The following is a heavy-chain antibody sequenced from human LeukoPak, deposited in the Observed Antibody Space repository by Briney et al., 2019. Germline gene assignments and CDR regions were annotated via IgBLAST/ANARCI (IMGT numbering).Heavy chain of an antibody. Sequence: ASVKVSCKASGYTLTSYDINWVRQATGQGLEWMGWMNPNSGNTGYAQKFQGRVTMTRNTSISTAYMELSSLRSEDTAVYYCARGYPGYYYYYYMDVWGKGTTVTVSS. V-gene: IGHV1-8*01. CDR3: ARGYPGYYYYYYMDV. D-gene: IGHD1-14*01. CDR2: MNPNSGNT. J-gene: IGHJ6*03. CDR1: GYTLTSYD.